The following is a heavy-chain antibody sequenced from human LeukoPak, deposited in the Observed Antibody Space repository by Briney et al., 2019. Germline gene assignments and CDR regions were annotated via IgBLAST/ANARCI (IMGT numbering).Heavy chain of an antibody. V-gene: IGHV1-46*01. Sequence: ASVKVSCKASGYTFTSYYMHWVRQAPGQGLEWMGIINPSGGGTSYAQKFQGRVTMTRDTSTSTVYMELSSLRSEDTAVYYCARDKSGSGYYPVWYFGYWGRGTLVTVSS. J-gene: IGHJ4*02. D-gene: IGHD3-22*01. CDR3: ARDKSGSGYYPVWYFGY. CDR1: GYTFTSYY. CDR2: INPSGGGT.